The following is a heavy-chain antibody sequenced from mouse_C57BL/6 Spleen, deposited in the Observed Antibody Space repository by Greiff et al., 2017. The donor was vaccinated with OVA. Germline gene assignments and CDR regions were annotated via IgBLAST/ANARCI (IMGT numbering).Heavy chain of an antibody. Sequence: QVQLQQPGAELVKPGASVKLSCKASGYTFTSYWMHWVKQRPGQGLEWIGMIHPNSGSTNYNEKFKSKATLTVDKSSSTAYMQLSSLTSEDSAVYYCARPYYGSSYWYFDVWGTGTTVTVSS. CDR2: IHPNSGST. D-gene: IGHD1-1*01. J-gene: IGHJ1*03. V-gene: IGHV1-64*01. CDR3: ARPYYGSSYWYFDV. CDR1: GYTFTSYW.